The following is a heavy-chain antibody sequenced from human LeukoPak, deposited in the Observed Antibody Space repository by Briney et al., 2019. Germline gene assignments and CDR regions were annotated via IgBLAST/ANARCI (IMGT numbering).Heavy chain of an antibody. J-gene: IGHJ4*02. CDR2: IDPTDSDT. V-gene: IGHV5-10-1*01. Sequence: GESLKLSCKTSGYSFITYWINWVRQTPGKGLEWMGRIDPTDSDTNYSPSFQGHVTLSADKSTTTVYLQFRSLKASDTAMYYCARPGDGGYVYFDSLGQGTPVTVSS. D-gene: IGHD5-12*01. CDR1: GYSFITYW. CDR3: ARPGDGGYVYFDS.